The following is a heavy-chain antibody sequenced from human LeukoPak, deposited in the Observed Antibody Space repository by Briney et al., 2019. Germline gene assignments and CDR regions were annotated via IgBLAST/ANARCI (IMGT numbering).Heavy chain of an antibody. J-gene: IGHJ4*02. CDR1: GFTFSDYY. D-gene: IGHD3-22*01. CDR3: ARFGTSGYSGDH. V-gene: IGHV3-11*04. CDR2: ISDLSNNR. Sequence: GGSLRLSCAASGFTFSDYYMSWIRQAPGKGLEWLSYISDLSNNRYYADTVKGRFIISRDDAKNSVYLQMSSLRAEDTAVYYCARFGTSGYSGDHWGQGTLVAVSS.